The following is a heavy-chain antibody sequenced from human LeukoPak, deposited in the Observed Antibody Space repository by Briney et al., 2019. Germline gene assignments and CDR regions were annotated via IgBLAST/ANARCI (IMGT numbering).Heavy chain of an antibody. D-gene: IGHD1-26*01. CDR1: GYTFTGYY. V-gene: IGHV1-2*02. Sequence: GASVKVSCKASGYTFTGYYMHWVRQAPGQGLEWMGWINPNSGGTNYAQKFQGRVTMTRDTSISTAYMELSRLRSDDTAVYYCARAGTRSRYSGSQGAFDIWGQGTMVTVSS. CDR2: INPNSGGT. CDR3: ARAGTRSRYSGSQGAFDI. J-gene: IGHJ3*02.